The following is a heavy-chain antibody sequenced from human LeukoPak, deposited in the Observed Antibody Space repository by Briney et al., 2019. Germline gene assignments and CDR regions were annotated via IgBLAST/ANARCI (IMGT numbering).Heavy chain of an antibody. D-gene: IGHD6-19*01. Sequence: GGSLRLSCAASGFTISNNYIRWLRQAPGKGLEWVSHIYSGGFTQFAGSVKGRFTISRDNSKNTLYLQMNSLRAEDTAVYYCAKSIAVAFYSWGQGTLVTVSS. CDR1: GFTISNNY. CDR2: IYSGGFT. V-gene: IGHV3-53*01. CDR3: AKSIAVAFYS. J-gene: IGHJ4*02.